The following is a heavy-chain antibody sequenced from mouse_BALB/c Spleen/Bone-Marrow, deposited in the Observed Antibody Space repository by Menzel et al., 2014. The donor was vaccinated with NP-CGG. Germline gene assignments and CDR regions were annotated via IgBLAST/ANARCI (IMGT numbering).Heavy chain of an antibody. CDR2: INPNSGYT. J-gene: IGHJ2*01. CDR3: ARRVPYHFDY. CDR1: GYTLTGYT. V-gene: IGHV1-4*02. D-gene: IGHD2-10*01. Sequence: QVQLQQSAAELARPGASVKMSCKASGYTLTGYTMHWVKQRPGQGLEWIGYINPNSGYTEYNQNFKDKATLTTDTSSSTAYLQLSSLTSEDSAVYYCARRVPYHFDYWGQGTTLTVSS.